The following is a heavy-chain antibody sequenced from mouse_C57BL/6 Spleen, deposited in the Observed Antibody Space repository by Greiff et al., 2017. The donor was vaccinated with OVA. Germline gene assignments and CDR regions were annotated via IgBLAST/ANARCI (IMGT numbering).Heavy chain of an antibody. Sequence: VQLQQSGPELVKPGASVKISCKASGYTFTDYYMNWVKQSHGKSLEWIGDINPNNGGTSYNQKFKGKATLTVDKSSSTAYMELRSLTSEDSAVYYCARRGEVAPYFDYWGQGTTLTVSS. V-gene: IGHV1-26*01. CDR3: ARRGEVAPYFDY. J-gene: IGHJ2*01. CDR1: GYTFTDYY. D-gene: IGHD1-1*01. CDR2: INPNNGGT.